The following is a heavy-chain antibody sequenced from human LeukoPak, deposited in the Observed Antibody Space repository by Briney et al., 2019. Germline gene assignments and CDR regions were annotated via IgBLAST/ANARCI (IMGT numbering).Heavy chain of an antibody. CDR3: ASPPGAAPRAYYYGMDV. CDR1: GGTFSSYA. Sequence: ASVKVSCKASGGTFSSYAISWVRQAPGQGLEWMGGIIPIFGTADYAQKFQGRVTITADESTSTAYMELSSLRSEDTAVYYCASPPGAAPRAYYYGMDVWGQGTTVTVSS. J-gene: IGHJ6*02. D-gene: IGHD6-13*01. CDR2: IIPIFGTA. V-gene: IGHV1-69*13.